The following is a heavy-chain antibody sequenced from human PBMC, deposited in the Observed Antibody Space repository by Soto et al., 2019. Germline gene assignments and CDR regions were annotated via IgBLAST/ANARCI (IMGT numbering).Heavy chain of an antibody. Sequence: EVQLVESGGGLVQPGGSLRLSCAASGFTVSSYEMNWVRHAPGKGLEWVSYISSRGSTIYYADSVKGRFTNSRDNAKNTLYLQLNSLRAEDTAFYYCARRERSSCSYYFDYWGPRPRVTVSS. CDR3: ARRERSSCSYYFDY. CDR2: ISSRGSTI. CDR1: GFTVSSYE. D-gene: IGHD3-22*01. J-gene: IGHJ4*02. V-gene: IGHV3-48*03.